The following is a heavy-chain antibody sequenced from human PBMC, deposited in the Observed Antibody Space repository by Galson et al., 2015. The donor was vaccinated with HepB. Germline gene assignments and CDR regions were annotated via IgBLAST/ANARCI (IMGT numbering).Heavy chain of an antibody. CDR3: AKDAKHPVTYFDY. J-gene: IGHJ4*02. Sequence: SLRLSCAASGFTFSSYGMHWVRQAPGKGLKWVAVISHDGSNRYFADSVKGRFTISRDNSKNTRYLQMNSLRAEDTAVYYCAKDAKHPVTYFDYWGQGTLVTVSS. D-gene: IGHD4-17*01. CDR1: GFTFSSYG. V-gene: IGHV3-30*18. CDR2: ISHDGSNR.